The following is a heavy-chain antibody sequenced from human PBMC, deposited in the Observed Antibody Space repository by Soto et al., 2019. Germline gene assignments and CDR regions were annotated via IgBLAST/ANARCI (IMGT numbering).Heavy chain of an antibody. CDR1: GFSLTTSGMC. CDR2: IDWDDDK. CDR3: ARTEYSSSCFDF. D-gene: IGHD6-13*01. Sequence: SGPTLVNPTQTLILTCTFSGFSLTTSGMCLSWIRQPPGKALEWLARIDWDDDKYYSTSLKTRFTISKDTSKNQVVLTMTNMDPVDTATYYCARTEYSSSCFDFWAQGTLVTVSS. J-gene: IGHJ4*02. V-gene: IGHV2-70*11.